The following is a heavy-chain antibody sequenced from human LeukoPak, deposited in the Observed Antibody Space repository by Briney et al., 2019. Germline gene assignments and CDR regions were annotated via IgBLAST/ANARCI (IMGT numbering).Heavy chain of an antibody. CDR2: TSGSGGST. J-gene: IGHJ4*02. CDR3: AGRRGVVCPIVY. CDR1: RFTFNQDE. D-gene: IGHD3-3*01. V-gene: IGHV3-23*01. Sequence: GGSLTLSYAASRFTFNQDEMSWLRQAPGKGLEWVSATSGSGGSTYYADSVKGRFTITRDNSKNTLYLQMNSLRAEDTAVYYCAGRRGVVCPIVYRGQGTLVTVSS.